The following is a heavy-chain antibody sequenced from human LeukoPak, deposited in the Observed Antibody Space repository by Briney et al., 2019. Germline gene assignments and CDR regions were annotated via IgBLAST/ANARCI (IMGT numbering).Heavy chain of an antibody. J-gene: IGHJ4*02. Sequence: SETLSFTCTVSGGSISSSSYYWGWIRQPPGQGLEWIGSIYYSGSTYYNPSLKSRVTISVDTSKNQFSLKLSSVTAADTAVYYCARQSGGYSGYHDPYWGQGTLVTVSS. D-gene: IGHD5-12*01. CDR1: GGSISSSSYY. V-gene: IGHV4-39*01. CDR2: IYYSGST. CDR3: ARQSGGYSGYHDPY.